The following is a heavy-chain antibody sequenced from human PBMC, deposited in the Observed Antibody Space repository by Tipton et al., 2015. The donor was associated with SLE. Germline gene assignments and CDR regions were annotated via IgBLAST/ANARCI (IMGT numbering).Heavy chain of an antibody. CDR1: GGSISSYF. J-gene: IGHJ4*02. CDR2: IYHSGST. CDR3: AGGPVGAIPFDY. V-gene: IGHV4-59*01. Sequence: TLSLTCTVSGGSISSYFWSWIRQSPGKGLEWLGYIYHSGSTKYNPSLKSRVTISQDTSKNQFSLKLSSVTAADSAVYYCAGGPVGAIPFDYWGQGTLVTVSS. D-gene: IGHD1-26*01.